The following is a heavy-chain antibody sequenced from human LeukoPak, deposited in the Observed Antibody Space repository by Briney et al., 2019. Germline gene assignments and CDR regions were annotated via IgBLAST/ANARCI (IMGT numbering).Heavy chain of an antibody. CDR1: GGTFSSYA. CDR2: IIPIFGTA. V-gene: IGHV1-69*13. J-gene: IGHJ5*02. Sequence: SVKVSCKASGGTFSSYAISWVRQAPGQGLEWMGGIIPIFGTANYAQKFQGRVTITADESTSTAYMELSSLRSEDTAVYYCARDLYGELGWFDPWGQGTLVTASS. D-gene: IGHD1-26*01. CDR3: ARDLYGELGWFDP.